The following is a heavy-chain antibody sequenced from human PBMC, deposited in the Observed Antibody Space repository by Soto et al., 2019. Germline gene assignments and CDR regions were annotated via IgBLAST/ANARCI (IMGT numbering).Heavy chain of an antibody. J-gene: IGHJ6*02. V-gene: IGHV3-30-3*01. D-gene: IGHD3-10*01. CDR1: GFTFSSYT. Sequence: QPGGSLRLSCAASGFTFSSYTMHWVRQAPGEGLEWVALISYDGGNKYYADSVKGRFTISRDNSKNTVYLQMNSLRPEDTAVYFCARDYFGSGSMDVWGQGTTVTVSS. CDR2: ISYDGGNK. CDR3: ARDYFGSGSMDV.